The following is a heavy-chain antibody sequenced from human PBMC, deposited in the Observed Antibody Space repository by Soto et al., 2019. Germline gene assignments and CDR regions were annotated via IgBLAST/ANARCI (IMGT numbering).Heavy chain of an antibody. Sequence: LSLTCTVSGGSISSSSYYWGWIRQPPGKGLEWIGSIYYSGSTYYNPSLKSRVTISVDTSKNQFSLKLSSVTAADTAVYYCARRDIVATWSFEIWGQGTMVTVSS. D-gene: IGHD5-12*01. CDR3: ARRDIVATWSFEI. CDR1: GGSISSSSYY. V-gene: IGHV4-39*01. CDR2: IYYSGST. J-gene: IGHJ3*02.